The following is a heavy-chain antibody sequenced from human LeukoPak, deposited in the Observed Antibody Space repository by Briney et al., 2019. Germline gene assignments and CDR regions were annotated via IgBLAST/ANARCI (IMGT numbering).Heavy chain of an antibody. J-gene: IGHJ6*02. V-gene: IGHV1-2*02. CDR1: GYTFTGHY. CDR2: INPNSGGT. D-gene: IGHD6-13*01. CDR3: ARGPYSRAAGYYGMDV. Sequence: ASVKVSCKASGYTFTGHYMHWVRQAPGQGLEWMGWINPNSGGTNYAQKFQGRVTMTRDTSISTAYMELSRLRSDDTAVYYCARGPYSRAAGYYGMDVWGQGTTVTVSS.